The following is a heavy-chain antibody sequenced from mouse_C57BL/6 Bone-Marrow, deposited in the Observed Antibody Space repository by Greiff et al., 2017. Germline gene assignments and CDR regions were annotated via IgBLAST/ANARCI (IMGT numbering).Heavy chain of an antibody. V-gene: IGHV1-54*01. CDR2: INPGSGGT. Sequence: QVQLKQSGAELVRPGTSVKVSCKASGYAFTNYLIEWVKQRPGQGLEWIGVINPGSGGTNYNEKFKGKATLTADKSSSTAYMQLSSLTSEDSAVYVGARLLTGIAVDYWGQGTSVTVSS. D-gene: IGHD4-1*01. CDR1: GYAFTNYL. CDR3: ARLLTGIAVDY. J-gene: IGHJ4*01.